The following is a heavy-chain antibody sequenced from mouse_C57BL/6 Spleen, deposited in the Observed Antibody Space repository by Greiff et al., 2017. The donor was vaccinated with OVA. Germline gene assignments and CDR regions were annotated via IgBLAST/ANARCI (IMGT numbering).Heavy chain of an antibody. CDR2: INPNNGGT. J-gene: IGHJ1*03. Sequence: VQLQQSGPELVKPGASVKIPCKASGYTFTDYNMDWVKQSHGKSLEWIGDINPNNGGTIYNQKFKGKATLTVDKSSSTAYMERRSLTSEDTAVYSCARRLTGPYWYFDVWGTGTTVTVAS. D-gene: IGHD4-1*01. V-gene: IGHV1-18*01. CDR1: GYTFTDYN. CDR3: ARRLTGPYWYFDV.